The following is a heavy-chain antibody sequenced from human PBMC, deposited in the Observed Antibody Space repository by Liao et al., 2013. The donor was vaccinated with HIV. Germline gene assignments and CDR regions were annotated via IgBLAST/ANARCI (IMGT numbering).Heavy chain of an antibody. D-gene: IGHD3-3*01. CDR2: VDYNGNT. V-gene: IGHV4-39*07. J-gene: IGHJ6*03. CDR1: GGSISSSNYY. CDR3: ARDVFTIFALVTYYYYYMDV. Sequence: QLQLQESGPGLMKPSETLSLTCTVSGGSISSSNYYWGWIRQPPGKGLEWIGSVDYNGNTYYNPSLKSRVTISVDTSKNQFSLKLRSVTAADTAVYYCARDVFTIFALVTYYYYYMDVWGKGTAVTVSS.